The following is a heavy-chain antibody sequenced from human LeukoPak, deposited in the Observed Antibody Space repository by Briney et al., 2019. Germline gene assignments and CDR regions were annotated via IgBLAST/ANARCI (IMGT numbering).Heavy chain of an antibody. D-gene: IGHD3-3*01. V-gene: IGHV4-39*01. J-gene: IGHJ5*02. CDR3: ARRGNRLLEWFSWFDP. Sequence: PSETLSLTCSVSGGSISSSSYYWGWIRQPPGKGLEWIGSIYYSGSTYYNPSLKSRVTISVDTSKNQFSLKLSSVTAADTAVYYCARRGNRLLEWFSWFDPWGQGTLVTVSS. CDR1: GGSISSSSYY. CDR2: IYYSGST.